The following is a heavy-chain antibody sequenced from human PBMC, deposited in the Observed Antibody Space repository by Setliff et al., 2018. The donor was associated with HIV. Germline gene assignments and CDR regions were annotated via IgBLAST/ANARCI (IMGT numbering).Heavy chain of an antibody. D-gene: IGHD5-12*01. J-gene: IGHJ4*02. CDR3: VEGLRSRSQGHFDY. V-gene: IGHV4-4*07. CDR1: GGSISTYY. CDR2: IFASGST. Sequence: PSETLSLTCTVSGGSISTYYLTWIRQPAGKGLEWIGRIFASGSTNYNPSLKSRVTMSVDTSKNQFSLRLSSVTAADTAVYYCVEGLRSRSQGHFDYWGQGTLVTVSS.